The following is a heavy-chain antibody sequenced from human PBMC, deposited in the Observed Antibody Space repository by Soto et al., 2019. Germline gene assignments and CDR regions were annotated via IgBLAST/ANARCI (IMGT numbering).Heavy chain of an antibody. V-gene: IGHV3-23*01. CDR3: AKELFADIVVVEGVTPDWYFDL. CDR1: GFTFSSHA. D-gene: IGHD2-15*01. CDR2: ISGSGGST. Sequence: EVQLLESGGGLVEPGGSLRLSCAASGFTFSSHAMSWVRQAPGKGLEWVSGISGSGGSTYNADSVKGRFTISRDNSKNTLYLEMNNLRAEDTAVYYCAKELFADIVVVEGVTPDWYFDLWGRGPLFTVSS. J-gene: IGHJ2*01.